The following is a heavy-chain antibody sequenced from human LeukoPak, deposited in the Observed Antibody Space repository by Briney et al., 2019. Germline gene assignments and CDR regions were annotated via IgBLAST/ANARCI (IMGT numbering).Heavy chain of an antibody. CDR2: VSADGTRT. CDR1: GFTFDNYA. D-gene: IGHD4-23*01. Sequence: GGSLRLSCAPSGFTFDNYAMHWVRQAPGQGLEWVSLVSADGTRTSYADSVKGRFTISRDNSKNSLYLQMNSLRTEDTALYYCAKNPDYGGNSRYGMDGWGQGTTVTVSS. J-gene: IGHJ6*02. CDR3: AKNPDYGGNSRYGMDG. V-gene: IGHV3-43*02.